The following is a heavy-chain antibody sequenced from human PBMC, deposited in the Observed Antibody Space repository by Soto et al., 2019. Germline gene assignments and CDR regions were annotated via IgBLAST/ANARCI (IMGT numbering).Heavy chain of an antibody. Sequence: QVQLVQSGAEVKKPGASVKVSCKASGYTFTSYGISWVRQAPGQGLEWMGWISAYNGNTNYAQKLQGRVTMTTDTSTGTAYMELRILRSDDAAVNYCARDSPPPGIYRSWYSSSWPRPPPLDYWGLGTLVTVSS. CDR3: ARDSPPPGIYRSWYSSSWPRPPPLDY. CDR1: GYTFTSYG. D-gene: IGHD6-13*01. V-gene: IGHV1-18*04. J-gene: IGHJ4*02. CDR2: ISAYNGNT.